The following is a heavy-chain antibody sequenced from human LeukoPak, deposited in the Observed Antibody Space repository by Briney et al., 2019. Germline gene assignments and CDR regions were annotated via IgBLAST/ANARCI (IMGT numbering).Heavy chain of an antibody. Sequence: ASVKVSCKASGYTFTDYYMQWVRQAPGQGLEWLGLISPTGSSTNYAQKFRGRVTMTRDTSTTTVYMELSSLRSEDTAVYYCAREESGGYFDYWGRGTLVTVSS. CDR3: AREESGGYFDY. V-gene: IGHV1-46*01. CDR2: ISPTGSST. D-gene: IGHD2-8*02. J-gene: IGHJ4*02. CDR1: GYTFTDYY.